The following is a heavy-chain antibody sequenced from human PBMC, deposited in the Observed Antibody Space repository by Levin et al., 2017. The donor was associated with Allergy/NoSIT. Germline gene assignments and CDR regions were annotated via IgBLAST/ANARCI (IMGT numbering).Heavy chain of an antibody. CDR1: GFTFSSYS. CDR3: TRDLRPFGGSSPSGV. CDR2: VNTDGSIT. D-gene: IGHD4-23*01. J-gene: IGHJ4*02. V-gene: IGHV3-74*01. Sequence: SGGSLRLSCAASGFTFSSYSMNWVRQVPGKGLVWVSRVNTDGSITTYADSVKGRFTISRDNAKKTLYLQMNSLRAEDTAGYYCTRDLRPFGGSSPSGVWGLGTLVTVSS.